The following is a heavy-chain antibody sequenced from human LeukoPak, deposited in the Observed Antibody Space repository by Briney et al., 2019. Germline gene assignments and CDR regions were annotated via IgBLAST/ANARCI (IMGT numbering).Heavy chain of an antibody. J-gene: IGHJ6*03. D-gene: IGHD2-2*01. Sequence: GGSLRLSCAASGFTFSSYDMHWVRQATGKGLEWVSAIGTAGDTYYPGSVKGRFTISRENAKNSLYLQMNSLRAGDTAVYYCARLGCSSTSCLDYYYYYYMDVWGKGTTVTVSS. V-gene: IGHV3-13*01. CDR3: ARLGCSSTSCLDYYYYYYMDV. CDR2: IGTAGDT. CDR1: GFTFSSYD.